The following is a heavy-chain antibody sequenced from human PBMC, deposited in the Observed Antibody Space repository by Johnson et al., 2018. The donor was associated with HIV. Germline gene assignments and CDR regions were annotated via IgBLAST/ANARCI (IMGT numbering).Heavy chain of an antibody. D-gene: IGHD2-2*01. Sequence: QVQLVESGGGLVQPGRSLRLSCAASGFIFSTFGMHWVRQAPGKGLEWVAFFRYDGSDKYYADSVKGRFSISRDNSKNTLYVQMNSLTTEDTAVYFCARGFCTSSSHCDAFDLWGQGTMVTVSS. CDR2: FRYDGSDK. J-gene: IGHJ3*01. CDR1: GFIFSTFG. V-gene: IGHV3-30*19. CDR3: ARGFCTSSSHCDAFDL.